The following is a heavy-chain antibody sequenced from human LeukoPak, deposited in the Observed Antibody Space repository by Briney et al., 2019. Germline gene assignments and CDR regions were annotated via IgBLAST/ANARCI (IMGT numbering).Heavy chain of an antibody. J-gene: IGHJ4*02. V-gene: IGHV1-69*06. D-gene: IGHD3-22*01. CDR2: IIPVFGTT. CDR3: ARCSPGDSSNFYAVLQY. CDR1: GGTFSRYA. Sequence: SVKVSCKASGGTFSRYAVSSVRLTPGQELEWLGGIIPVFGTTTYAQKFQAKVTMTADKSTNTAYLEISSLTSDDTAVYYCARCSPGDSSNFYAVLQYWGQGTQVTVS.